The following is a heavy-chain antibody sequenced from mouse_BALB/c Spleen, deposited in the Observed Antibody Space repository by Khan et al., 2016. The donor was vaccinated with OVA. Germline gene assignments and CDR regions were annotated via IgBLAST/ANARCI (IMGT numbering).Heavy chain of an antibody. CDR2: ISSGGGST. CDR1: GFAFSSYD. D-gene: IGHD2-1*01. CDR3: ARECNYVLYAMDY. J-gene: IGHJ4*01. V-gene: IGHV5-12-1*01. Sequence: EVELVESGGGLVKPGGSLKLSCAASGFAFSSYDMSWVRQTPEKRLEWVAYISSGGGSTYYPDTVKGRFTISRDNAKNTLYLQMSSLKSEDTAMYYCARECNYVLYAMDYRGQGTSGTGSS.